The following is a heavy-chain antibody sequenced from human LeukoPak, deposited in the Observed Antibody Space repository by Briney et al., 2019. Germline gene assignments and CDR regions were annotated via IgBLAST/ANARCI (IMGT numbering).Heavy chain of an antibody. J-gene: IGHJ4*02. CDR2: IDQEGGEQ. D-gene: IGHD2-2*01. CDR1: GFNFSNYW. CDR3: ARVVPAAIDY. V-gene: IGHV3-7*03. Sequence: GGSLRLSCVVSGFNFSNYWMSWVRQAPGKGLEWVANIDQEGGEQNYVDSVKGRFSISRDNAKNSLYLQMNSLRAEDTAVYYCARVVPAAIDYWGQGTLVTVSS.